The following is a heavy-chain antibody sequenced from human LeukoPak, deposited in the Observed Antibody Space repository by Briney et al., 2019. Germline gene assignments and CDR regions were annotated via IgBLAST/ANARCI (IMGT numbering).Heavy chain of an antibody. CDR2: ISAYNGNT. V-gene: IGHV1-18*01. CDR3: ARVAAKDHRSGPLPA. CDR1: GYTFTSYG. D-gene: IGHD2-15*01. Sequence: ASVKVSCKASGYTFTSYGISWVRQAPGQGLEWMGWISAYNGNTNYAQNLQGRVTMTTDTSTSTAYMELRSLRSDDTAVYYCARVAAKDHRSGPLPAWGQGTLVTVSS. J-gene: IGHJ5*02.